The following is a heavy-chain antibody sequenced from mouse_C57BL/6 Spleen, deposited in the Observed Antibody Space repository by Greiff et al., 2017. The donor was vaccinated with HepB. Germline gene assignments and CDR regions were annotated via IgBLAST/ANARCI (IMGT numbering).Heavy chain of an antibody. CDR2: IWSGGST. CDR3: GRKRDGYDDYLDY. Sequence: QVQLQQSGPGLVQPSQSLSITCTVSGFSLTSYGVHWVRQSPGKGLEWLGGIWSGGSTDYNAAFISRMSISKDNSKSQVFFKMNSLQADDTAIYYWGRKRDGYDDYLDYWGQGTTLTVSS. CDR1: GFSLTSYG. V-gene: IGHV2-2*01. J-gene: IGHJ2*01. D-gene: IGHD2-2*01.